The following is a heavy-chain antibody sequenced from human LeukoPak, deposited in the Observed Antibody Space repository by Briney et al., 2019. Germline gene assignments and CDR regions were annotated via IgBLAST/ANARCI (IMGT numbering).Heavy chain of an antibody. CDR1: GDSITSGRYY. CDR2: IYSSGNT. Sequence: PSQTLSLTCTVSGDSITSGRYYWSWIRQPAGKELEWIGRIYSSGNTDYHPYIVSLKSRVSLSLDTSKNQFFLDLTSVTAADTAVYYCARSFIDNFFFENWGQGTLVTVSS. J-gene: IGHJ4*02. V-gene: IGHV4-61*02. CDR3: ARSFIDNFFFEN. D-gene: IGHD1-1*01.